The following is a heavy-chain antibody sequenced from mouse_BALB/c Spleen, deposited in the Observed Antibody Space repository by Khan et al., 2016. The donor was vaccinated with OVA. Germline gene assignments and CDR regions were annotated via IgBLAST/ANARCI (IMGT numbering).Heavy chain of an antibody. CDR3: ARDAGHY. CDR2: INPKNGGT. J-gene: IGHJ4*01. V-gene: IGHV1-18*01. Sequence: VQLQQSGPELVKPGASVKISCKTSGYTFPEYTVHWVKQSLGKSLDWIGVINPKNGGTAYNQKFKGKATFAVDKSSSTAYMEFRNLTSEDSAVLYCARDAGHYWGEVTSVSVAS. CDR1: GYTFPEYT. D-gene: IGHD3-3*01.